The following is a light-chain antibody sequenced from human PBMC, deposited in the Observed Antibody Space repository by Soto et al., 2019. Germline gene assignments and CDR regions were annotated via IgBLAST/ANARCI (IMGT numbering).Light chain of an antibody. V-gene: IGLV2-11*01. J-gene: IGLJ3*02. CDR2: DVI. CDR1: SSDVGGSNL. Sequence: QSALTQPRSVSGSPGQSVTISCTGTSSDVGGSNLVSWYQQHAGRAPKLVIYDVIKRPSGVPDRFSGSKSGNTASLTISGLPVEDEADYYCCSYAGNSLWVFGGGTKLTVL. CDR3: CSYAGNSLWV.